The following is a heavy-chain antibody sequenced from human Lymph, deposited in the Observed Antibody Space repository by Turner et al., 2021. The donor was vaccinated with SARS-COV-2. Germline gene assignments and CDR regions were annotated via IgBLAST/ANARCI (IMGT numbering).Heavy chain of an antibody. J-gene: IGHJ6*02. Sequence: QVQLVQSGTEVKKPGASGKVSCKASGYTFTGSYMHWVRQAPGQGLEWMGWINPNSGGTNDAQKFQGRVTMTRDTSISAAYMALSRLRSDDTAVYYCARDVERYNDFWSGYSGGYGMDVWGQGTTVTVSS. D-gene: IGHD3-3*01. CDR3: ARDVERYNDFWSGYSGGYGMDV. CDR1: GYTFTGSY. V-gene: IGHV1-2*02. CDR2: INPNSGGT.